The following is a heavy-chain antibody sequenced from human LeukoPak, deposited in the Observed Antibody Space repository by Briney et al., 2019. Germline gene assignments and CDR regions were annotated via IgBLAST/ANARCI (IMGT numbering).Heavy chain of an antibody. Sequence: SETLSLTCTVSGASISNYYWSWIRQPPGKGLEWIAYIYYTGSTNYNPSLKSRVTVSVDTSKNQLSLKLSSVTVADTAVYYCARHSPTRLRVGYYYGMDVWGQGTTVTVSS. CDR1: GASISNYY. CDR2: IYYTGST. CDR3: ARHSPTRLRVGYYYGMDV. J-gene: IGHJ6*02. D-gene: IGHD1-26*01. V-gene: IGHV4-59*08.